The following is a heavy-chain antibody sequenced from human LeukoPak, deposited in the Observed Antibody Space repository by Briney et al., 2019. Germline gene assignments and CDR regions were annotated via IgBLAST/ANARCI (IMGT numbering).Heavy chain of an antibody. D-gene: IGHD6-13*01. V-gene: IGHV1-46*01. Sequence: ASVKVSCKASGYTFTSYYMHWVRQAPGQGLEWMGIINPSGGSTSYAQKFQGRVTMTRDTSISTAYMELSRLRSDDTAVYYCARDKPSSTWYDYWGQGTLVTVSS. CDR2: INPSGGST. J-gene: IGHJ4*02. CDR3: ARDKPSSTWYDY. CDR1: GYTFTSYY.